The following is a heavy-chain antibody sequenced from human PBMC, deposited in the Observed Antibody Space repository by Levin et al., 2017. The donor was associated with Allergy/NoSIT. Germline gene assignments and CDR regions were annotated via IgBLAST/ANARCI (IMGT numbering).Heavy chain of an antibody. CDR3: AKDPRASASIAPGDSVGYYSDY. CDR2: LSSSFRLP. D-gene: IGHD6-13*01. Sequence: LPFSSSFFIFITYCIHLVRQAPVTFLSFFSFLSSSFRLPSFADSVKGRFTISRDNSKNTLYLQMNSLRAEDTAVYYCAKDPRASASIAPGDSVGYYSDYWGQGTLVTVSS. J-gene: IGHJ4*02. CDR1: FFIFITYC. V-gene: IGHV3-30*18.